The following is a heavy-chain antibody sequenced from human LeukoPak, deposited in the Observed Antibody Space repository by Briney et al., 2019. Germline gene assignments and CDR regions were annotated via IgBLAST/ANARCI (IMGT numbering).Heavy chain of an antibody. CDR2: IWVNGINK. CDR3: ARGVVYPAWSGPHWSDY. J-gene: IGHJ4*02. D-gene: IGHD3-3*01. V-gene: IGHV3-33*08. CDR1: GFTFSTYG. Sequence: GGSLRLSCAASGFTFSTYGMHWVRQAPGKGLEWVTVIWVNGINKYYSDSVRGRFTISRDNSKNTLYLEMNSLRAEDTAVYYCARGVVYPAWSGPHWSDYWGQGALVTVSS.